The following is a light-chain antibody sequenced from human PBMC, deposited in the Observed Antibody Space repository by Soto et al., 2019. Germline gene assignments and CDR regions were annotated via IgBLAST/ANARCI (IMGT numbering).Light chain of an antibody. J-gene: IGKJ1*01. Sequence: EVVLNQSPCTLSLSQGERATLSCRASQSVSSSYLAWYQQKPGQAPRLLIYGASSRATGIPDRFSGSGSGTDFTLTISRLEPEDFAVYYCQQYGSSGTFGQG. CDR2: GAS. CDR3: QQYGSSGT. V-gene: IGKV3-20*01. CDR1: QSVSSSY.